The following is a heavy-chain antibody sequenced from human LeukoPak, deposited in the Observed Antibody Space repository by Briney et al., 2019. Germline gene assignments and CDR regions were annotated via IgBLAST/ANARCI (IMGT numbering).Heavy chain of an antibody. Sequence: ASVKVSCKASGYTFTGYYMHWVRQAPGQGHEWMGWINPNSGGTNYAQKFQGRVTMTRDTSISTAYMELSRLRSDDTAVHYCAREVVYSSSWYSPDYYYYYMDVWGKGTTVTVSS. CDR3: AREVVYSSSWYSPDYYYYYMDV. V-gene: IGHV1-2*02. D-gene: IGHD6-13*01. CDR1: GYTFTGYY. J-gene: IGHJ6*03. CDR2: INPNSGGT.